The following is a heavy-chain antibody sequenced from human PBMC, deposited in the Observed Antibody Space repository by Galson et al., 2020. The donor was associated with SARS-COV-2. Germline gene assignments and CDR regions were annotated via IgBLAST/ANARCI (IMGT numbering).Heavy chain of an antibody. CDR3: AKEGISVYFGEFRPYYVDD. Sequence: GGSLRLSCGVSGFTFSKYAMTWVRQAPGRGLEWVASVSPSGGRTYNADSVKGRFTISRDNTQNTLYLQMNSLRAEDTALYYCAKEGISVYFGEFRPYYVDDWGQGTPVTVSS. V-gene: IGHV3-23*01. CDR2: VSPSGGRT. D-gene: IGHD3-10*01. J-gene: IGHJ4*02. CDR1: GFTFSKYA.